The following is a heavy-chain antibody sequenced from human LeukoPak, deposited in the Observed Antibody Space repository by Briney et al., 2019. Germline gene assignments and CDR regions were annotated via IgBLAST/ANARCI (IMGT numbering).Heavy chain of an antibody. V-gene: IGHV3-7*01. CDR3: ARALPGSSWYLVY. CDR1: AFIFSGHW. Sequence: GGSLRLSCEGSAFIFSGHWMNWVRQTPGKGLEWVANIKQDGSEKYYVDSVKGRFTISRDNAKNSLYLQMNSLRAEDTAVYYCARALPGSSWYLVYWGQGTLVTVSS. CDR2: IKQDGSEK. J-gene: IGHJ4*02. D-gene: IGHD6-13*01.